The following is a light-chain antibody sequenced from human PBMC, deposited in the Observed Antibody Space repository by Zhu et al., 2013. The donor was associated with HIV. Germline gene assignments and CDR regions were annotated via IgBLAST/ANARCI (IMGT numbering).Light chain of an antibody. J-gene: IGKJ1*01. CDR2: TAS. CDR1: QSVSNS. Sequence: DIQMTQSPSTLSASVGDRVTITCRASQSVSNSLAWYQQKPGKAPNRLIYTASTLQRGVPSRFSGSGFGTEFTLTISSLQPEDFANYYCLQHYRYPWTFGRGTRVQV. V-gene: IGKV1-5*01. CDR3: LQHYRYPWT.